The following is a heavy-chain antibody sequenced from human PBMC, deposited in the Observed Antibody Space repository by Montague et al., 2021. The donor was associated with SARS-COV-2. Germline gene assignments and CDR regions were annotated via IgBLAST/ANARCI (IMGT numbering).Heavy chain of an antibody. Sequence: SETLSLTCTVSGGSISSSSYYWGWIRQPPGKGLEWIGGIYYSGSTYYNPSLKSRVTISVDTSKNQFSLKLSSVTAADTAVYYCAILRWLRGWFDPWGQGTLVTVSS. CDR2: IYYSGST. D-gene: IGHD4-17*01. CDR1: GGSISSSSYY. J-gene: IGHJ5*02. CDR3: AILRWLRGWFDP. V-gene: IGHV4-39*01.